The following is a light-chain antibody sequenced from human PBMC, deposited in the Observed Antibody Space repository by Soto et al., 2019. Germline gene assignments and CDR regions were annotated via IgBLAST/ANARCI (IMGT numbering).Light chain of an antibody. CDR3: QQYGSSPRT. Sequence: DIELTQSPATLYLSPVERATFSFSAIQSVSSNCLAWYQQKPGQAPRLLIYGAFKRATGIPDRFSGSGSGTDFTLTISRMEPEDFAVYCCQQYGSSPRTFGQGTKVDIK. CDR1: QSVSSNC. V-gene: IGKV3-20*01. J-gene: IGKJ1*01. CDR2: GAF.